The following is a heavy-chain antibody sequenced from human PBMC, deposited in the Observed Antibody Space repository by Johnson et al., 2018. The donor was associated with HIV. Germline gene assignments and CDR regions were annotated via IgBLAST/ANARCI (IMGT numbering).Heavy chain of an antibody. V-gene: IGHV3-66*01. D-gene: IGHD3-10*01. J-gene: IGHJ3*02. CDR3: ARDGSGTPKAFDI. CDR1: GFTVSSNY. CDR2: IYSGGST. Sequence: MQLVESGGGLVQPGGSLRLSCAASGFTVSSNYMSWVRQAPGKGLEWVSVIYSGGSTYYTDSVKGRFTISRDNSKNTVYLQMNSLRAEDTAVYYCARDGSGTPKAFDIWGQGTMVTVSS.